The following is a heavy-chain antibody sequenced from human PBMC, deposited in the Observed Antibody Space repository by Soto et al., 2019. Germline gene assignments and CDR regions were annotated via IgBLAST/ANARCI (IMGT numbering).Heavy chain of an antibody. J-gene: IGHJ3*02. CDR2: IVVGSGNT. D-gene: IGHD3-16*02. CDR3: AAADDYVWGSYRYTLGAFDI. Sequence: SVKVSCKASGFTFTSSAVQWVRQARGQRLEWIGWIVVGSGNTNYAQKFQERVTITRDMSTSTAYMELSSLRSEDTAVYYCAAADDYVWGSYRYTLGAFDIWGQGTMVTV. CDR1: GFTFTSSA. V-gene: IGHV1-58*01.